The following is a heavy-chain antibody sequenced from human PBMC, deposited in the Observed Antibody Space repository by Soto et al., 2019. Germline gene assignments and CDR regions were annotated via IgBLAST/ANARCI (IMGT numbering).Heavy chain of an antibody. CDR1: GYTFTDYG. D-gene: IGHD2-2*03. J-gene: IGHJ5*02. CDR3: ARSWVLTDNPDT. CDR2: ISVKNGNT. Sequence: QVQLVQSGAEVKRPGASVKVYCKASGYTFTDYGISWVRQAPGQGLEWVGWISVKNGNTNYAQKVQGRVTMTTDTSTSTAYMELRSLRPDDTAVYYCARSWVLTDNPDTWGQGTLVTVSS. V-gene: IGHV1-18*01.